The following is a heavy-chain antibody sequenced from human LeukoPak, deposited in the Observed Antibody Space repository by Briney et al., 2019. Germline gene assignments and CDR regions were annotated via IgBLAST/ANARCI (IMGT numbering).Heavy chain of an antibody. V-gene: IGHV3-7*01. Sequence: GGSLRVSCAASGFAFSDFWMSWVRQARGKGLEWAANIRHDGNAKNYVPSVRGRFTISRDNAKNSLYLQMNSLTVEDTAVYYCATSHDSAGNDWGQGTLVTVSS. D-gene: IGHD2-15*01. CDR1: GFAFSDFW. CDR3: ATSHDSAGND. CDR2: IRHDGNAK. J-gene: IGHJ4*02.